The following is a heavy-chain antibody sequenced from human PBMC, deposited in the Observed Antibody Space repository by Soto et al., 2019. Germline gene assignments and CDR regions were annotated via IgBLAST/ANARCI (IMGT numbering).Heavy chain of an antibody. CDR2: ISGSGGST. J-gene: IGHJ6*02. Sequence: GGSLRLSCAASGFTFSSYAMSWVRQAPGKGLEWVSAISGSGGSTYYADSVKGRFTISRDNSKNTLYLQMNSLRAEDTAVYYCAKEGDSSGRILPTPLFYYFYGMDVWGQGTTVTVSS. CDR1: GFTFSSYA. V-gene: IGHV3-23*01. CDR3: AKEGDSSGRILPTPLFYYFYGMDV. D-gene: IGHD3-22*01.